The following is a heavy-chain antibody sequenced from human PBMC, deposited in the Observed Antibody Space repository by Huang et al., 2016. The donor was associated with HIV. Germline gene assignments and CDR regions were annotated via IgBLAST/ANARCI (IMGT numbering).Heavy chain of an antibody. Sequence: QLHLQQSGPGLVRPSETLSLICTVSGGSITSSNHYWGWIRQTPGKGREWIGNFYYSGNAYYPPSLKNRVTISIDTSKSQFSLRLSSVIATDTAVYCCASGEYGKNAYDIWGQGTVVTVSA. CDR2: FYYSGNA. CDR3: ASGEYGKNAYDI. J-gene: IGHJ3*02. V-gene: IGHV4-39*01. D-gene: IGHD2-2*01. CDR1: GGSITSSNHY.